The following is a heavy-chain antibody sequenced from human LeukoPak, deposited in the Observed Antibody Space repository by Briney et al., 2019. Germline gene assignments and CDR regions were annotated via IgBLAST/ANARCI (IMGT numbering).Heavy chain of an antibody. CDR2: IYPGDSDT. J-gene: IGHJ5*02. CDR1: GSSFTTYW. CDR3: ARFSTVRDNWFDP. Sequence: PGESLKISCKGSGSSFTTYWIGWVRQMPGKGLEWMGIIYPGDSDTRYSPSFQGQVTISVDKSISTAYLQWSSLKASDTAMYYCARFSTVRDNWFDPWGQGTLVTVSS. D-gene: IGHD3-10*01. V-gene: IGHV5-51*01.